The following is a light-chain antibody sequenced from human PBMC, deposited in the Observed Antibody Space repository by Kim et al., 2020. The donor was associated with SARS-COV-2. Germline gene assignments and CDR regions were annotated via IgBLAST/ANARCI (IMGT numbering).Light chain of an antibody. CDR2: EVN. CDR1: SSDVGGYNY. V-gene: IGLV2-8*01. J-gene: IGLJ2*01. CDR3: NSYADTNNLI. Sequence: GQSVTISCTGTSSDVGGYNYVSWYQHHPGKAPKLMIYEVNKRPSGVPDRFSGSKSGNTASLTVSGLQAEDEADYYGNSYADTNNLIFGGGTQLTVL.